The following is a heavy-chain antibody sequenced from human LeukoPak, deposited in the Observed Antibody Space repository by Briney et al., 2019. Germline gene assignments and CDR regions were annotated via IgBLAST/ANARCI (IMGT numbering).Heavy chain of an antibody. CDR1: AYSFASYW. CDR3: ARAHAIAMAGSSDYFYHYKDV. CDR2: IYPDDSDT. D-gene: IGHD6-19*01. V-gene: IGHV5-51*01. J-gene: IGHJ6*03. Sequence: GESLKISCKGSAYSFASYWTGWVRQMPGKGLEWMGIIYPDDSDTRYSPSFQGQVAISVDKSISTAYLQWRSLKASDTAIYYCARAHAIAMAGSSDYFYHYKDVWGKGTSVTVSS.